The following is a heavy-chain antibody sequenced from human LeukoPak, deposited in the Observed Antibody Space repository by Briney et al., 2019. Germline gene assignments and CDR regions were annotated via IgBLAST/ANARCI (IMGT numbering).Heavy chain of an antibody. CDR3: ARGMVVAANVGFDY. V-gene: IGHV4-34*01. CDR2: INHSGST. D-gene: IGHD2-15*01. Sequence: PSETLSLNCAVYGGSFSGYYWSWIRQPPGKGLEWIGEINHSGSTNYNPSLKSRVTISVDTSKNQFSLKLSSVTAADTAVYYCARGMVVAANVGFDYWGQGTLVTVSS. J-gene: IGHJ4*02. CDR1: GGSFSGYY.